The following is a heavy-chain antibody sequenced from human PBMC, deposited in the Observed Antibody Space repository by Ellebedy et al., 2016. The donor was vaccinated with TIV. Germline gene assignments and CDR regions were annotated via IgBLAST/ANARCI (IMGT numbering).Heavy chain of an antibody. CDR3: VKTLGYYYDSSGFGY. Sequence: GGSLRLXXSASGFTFSSYAMHWVRQAPGKGLEYVSAISSNGGSTYYADSVKGRFTISRDNSKNTLYLQMSSLRAEDTAVYYCVKTLGYYYDSSGFGYWGQGTLVTVSS. CDR1: GFTFSSYA. D-gene: IGHD3-22*01. V-gene: IGHV3-64D*06. CDR2: ISSNGGST. J-gene: IGHJ4*02.